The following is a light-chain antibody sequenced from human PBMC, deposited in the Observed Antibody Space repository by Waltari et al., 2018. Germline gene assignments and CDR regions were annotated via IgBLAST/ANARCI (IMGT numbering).Light chain of an antibody. CDR1: QSVLYSSNNKNY. CDR2: CAS. J-gene: IGKJ4*01. CDR3: QQYYSTPLT. Sequence: DFVMTQSPDSLAVSLGERATINCKSSQSVLYSSNNKNYLAWYQQKPGQPPKLLIHCASTRESGVPDRFSGSGSGTDFTLTISSLQAEDVAVYYCQQYYSTPLTFGGGTKVEIK. V-gene: IGKV4-1*01.